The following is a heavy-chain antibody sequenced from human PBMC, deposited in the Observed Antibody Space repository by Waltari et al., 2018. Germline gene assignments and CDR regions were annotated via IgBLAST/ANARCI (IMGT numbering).Heavy chain of an antibody. J-gene: IGHJ4*02. CDR2: IIPIFGTA. V-gene: IGHV1-69*12. Sequence: QVQLVQSGAEVKKPGSSVKVSCKASGGTFSSYAIRWVREAPGQGLEWMGGIIPIFGTANYAQKFQGRVTITADESTSTAYMELSSLRSEDTAVYYCARVDSYYYDSSGYDYWGQGTLVTVSS. CDR3: ARVDSYYYDSSGYDY. CDR1: GGTFSSYA. D-gene: IGHD3-22*01.